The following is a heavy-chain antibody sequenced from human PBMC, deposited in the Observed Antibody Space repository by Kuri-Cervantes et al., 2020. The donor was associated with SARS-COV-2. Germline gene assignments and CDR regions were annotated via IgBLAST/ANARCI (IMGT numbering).Heavy chain of an antibody. Sequence: VKVSCKASGGTFSSYAISWVRQATGQGLEWMGVIVPIFGTANYAQKFQGRVTITADESTSTAYMELSSLRSEDTAVYYCARPYYDFWSGYYRLWYNWFDPWGQGTLVTVSS. CDR2: IVPIFGTA. CDR3: ARPYYDFWSGYYRLWYNWFDP. D-gene: IGHD3-3*01. V-gene: IGHV1-69*13. J-gene: IGHJ5*02. CDR1: GGTFSSYA.